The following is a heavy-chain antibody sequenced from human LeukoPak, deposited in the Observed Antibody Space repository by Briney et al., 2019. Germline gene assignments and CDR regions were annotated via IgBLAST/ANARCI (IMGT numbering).Heavy chain of an antibody. V-gene: IGHV3-53*01. CDR1: GFTVSSSS. J-gene: IGHJ4*02. CDR3: ARAGYYYGSGSYLGY. Sequence: GGSLRLSCTVSGFTVSSSSMSWVRQAPGKGLEWVSFIYSDNTHYSDSVKGRFTISRDNSKNTLYLQMNSLRAEDTAVYYCARAGYYYGSGSYLGYWGQGTLVTVSS. CDR2: IYSDNT. D-gene: IGHD3-10*01.